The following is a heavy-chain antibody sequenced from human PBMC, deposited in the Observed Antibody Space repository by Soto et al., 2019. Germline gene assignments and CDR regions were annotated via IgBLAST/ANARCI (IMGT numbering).Heavy chain of an antibody. CDR1: GFTFSSYG. J-gene: IGHJ4*02. CDR2: ISYDGSNK. CDR3: AKEGAGLNYFDY. V-gene: IGHV3-30*18. Sequence: QVQLVESGGGVVQPGRSLRLSCAASGFTFSSYGMHWVRQAPGKGLEWVAVISYDGSNKYYADSVKGRFTISRDNSKNTLYLQMNSLRAEDTAVYYCAKEGAGLNYFDYWGQGTLVTVSS.